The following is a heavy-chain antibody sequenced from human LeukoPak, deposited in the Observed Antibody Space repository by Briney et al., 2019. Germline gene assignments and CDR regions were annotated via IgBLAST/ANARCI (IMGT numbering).Heavy chain of an antibody. V-gene: IGHV4-38-2*01. J-gene: IGHJ3*02. D-gene: IGHD2-2*01. CDR3: ARVTTIYCSSTSCPDAFDI. CDR1: GYSISSGYY. Sequence: SETLSLTCAVSGYSISSGYYWGWIRQPPGKGLEWIGSIYHSGSTYYNPSLKSRVTISVDTSKNLFSLKLSSVTAADTAVYYCARVTTIYCSSTSCPDAFDIWGQGTMVTVSS. CDR2: IYHSGST.